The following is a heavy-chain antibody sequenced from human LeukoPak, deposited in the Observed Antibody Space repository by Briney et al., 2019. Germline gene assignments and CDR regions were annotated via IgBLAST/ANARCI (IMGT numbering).Heavy chain of an antibody. CDR2: ISSSGNT. D-gene: IGHD5-24*01. CDR1: GFTFGRSA. Sequence: GGSLRLSCEASGFTFGRSAMTWVRQTPGKGLEWFSSISSSGNTYYADSVKGRFTISRDNSKNLVNLQMISLRAEDTAIYYCVKGRMSEDGLDFWGQGSLVTVSS. J-gene: IGHJ4*02. V-gene: IGHV3-23*01. CDR3: VKGRMSEDGLDF.